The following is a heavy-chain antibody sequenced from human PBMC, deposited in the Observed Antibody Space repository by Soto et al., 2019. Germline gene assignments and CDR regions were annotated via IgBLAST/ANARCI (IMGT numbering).Heavy chain of an antibody. CDR1: GFTFSSYA. CDR3: AKDLTMIVVVIIGGPFDY. Sequence: EVQLLESGGGLVQPGGSLRLSCAASGFTFSSYAMSWVRQAPGKGLEWVSAISGSGGSTYYADSVKGRFTISRDNSKTTLYLQMNSLRAEDTAVYYCAKDLTMIVVVIIGGPFDYWGQGTLVTVSS. CDR2: ISGSGGST. V-gene: IGHV3-23*01. D-gene: IGHD3-22*01. J-gene: IGHJ4*02.